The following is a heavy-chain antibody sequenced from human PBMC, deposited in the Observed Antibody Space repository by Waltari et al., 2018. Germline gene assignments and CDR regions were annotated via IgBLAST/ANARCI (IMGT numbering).Heavy chain of an antibody. CDR3: ARRLYDYDY. CDR2: INPNRGGT. Sequence: QVQLVQYGAEVKKPGASVKVCCKASGYTLTGYHMHWVRQAPGQGLEWMVRINPNRGGTNYAQKFQGRVTMTRDTSISTAYMELSRLRSDDTAVYYCARRLYDYDYWGQGTLVTVSS. J-gene: IGHJ4*02. D-gene: IGHD3-16*01. V-gene: IGHV1-2*06. CDR1: GYTLTGYH.